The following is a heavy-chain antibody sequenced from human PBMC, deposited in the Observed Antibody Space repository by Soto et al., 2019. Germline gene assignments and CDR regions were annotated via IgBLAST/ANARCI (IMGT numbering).Heavy chain of an antibody. D-gene: IGHD3-22*01. CDR3: ARDRGPSSGYYPYWFDP. CDR1: GGTFSSYA. CDR2: IIPIFGTA. Sequence: QVQLVQSGAEVKKPGSSVKVSCKASGGTFSSYAITWVRQAPGQGLEWMGGIIPIFGTANYAQKFHARVTITADXSXSXXYMELSSLRSEDTAVYYCARDRGPSSGYYPYWFDPWGQGTLVTVSS. V-gene: IGHV1-69*12. J-gene: IGHJ5*02.